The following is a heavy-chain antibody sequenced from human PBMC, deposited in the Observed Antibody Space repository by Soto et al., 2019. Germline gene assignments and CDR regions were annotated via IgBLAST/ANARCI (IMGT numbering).Heavy chain of an antibody. V-gene: IGHV4-31*03. CDR1: GGSISSGGYY. J-gene: IGHJ6*02. D-gene: IGHD4-4*01. CDR2: IYYSGST. Sequence: QVQLQESGPGLVKPSQTLSLTCTVSGGSISSGGYYWSWIRQHPGKGLEWIGYIYYSGSTYYNPSITSRVTISVETSKNQFSLKLSSVTAAATAVYYCASANYSTPYGMDVWGQGTTVTVS. CDR3: ASANYSTPYGMDV.